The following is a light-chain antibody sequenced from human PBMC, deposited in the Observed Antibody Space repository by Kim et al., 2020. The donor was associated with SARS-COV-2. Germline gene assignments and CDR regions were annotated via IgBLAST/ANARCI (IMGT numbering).Light chain of an antibody. CDR2: LAS. Sequence: DIQMTQSPSTLSASVGDRVTITCRASESIGNWLAWYQQKPGKAPKLLIYLASTLESGVPSRFRGSGSGTEFTLTITSLQPDDFATYYCQHYIRFPYTFCQGTKLEI. CDR1: ESIGNW. CDR3: QHYIRFPYT. V-gene: IGKV1-5*03. J-gene: IGKJ2*01.